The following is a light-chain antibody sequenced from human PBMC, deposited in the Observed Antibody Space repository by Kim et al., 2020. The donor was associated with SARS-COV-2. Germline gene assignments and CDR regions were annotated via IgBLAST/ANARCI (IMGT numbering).Light chain of an antibody. Sequence: APGERVTLSCGASQSVSRNSLAWYQHKPGLAPRRLIYGASTGAADTPDRFGGGGSGADFSLTITRMEPEDFAVYYCQQYGSSPLTFGGGTKVDIK. J-gene: IGKJ4*01. V-gene: IGKV3D-20*01. CDR3: QQYGSSPLT. CDR2: GAS. CDR1: QSVSRNS.